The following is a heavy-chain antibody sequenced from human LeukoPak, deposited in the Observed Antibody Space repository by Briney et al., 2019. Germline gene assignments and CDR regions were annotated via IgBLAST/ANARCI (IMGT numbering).Heavy chain of an antibody. V-gene: IGHV1-18*01. CDR1: GYTFTSYA. CDR2: ISAYNGNT. CDR3: ARADTAMVTGYYMDV. J-gene: IGHJ6*03. D-gene: IGHD5-18*01. Sequence: ASVKVSCKASGYTFTSYAMNWVRQAPGQGLEWMGWISAYNGNTNYAQKLQGRVTMTTDTSTSTAYMELRSLRSDDTAVYYCARADTAMVTGYYMDVWGKGTTVTVSS.